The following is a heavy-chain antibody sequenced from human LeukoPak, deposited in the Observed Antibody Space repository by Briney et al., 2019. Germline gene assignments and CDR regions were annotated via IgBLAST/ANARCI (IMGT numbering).Heavy chain of an antibody. Sequence: SETLSLTCTVSGVSISSSNSYWGWIRQPPGKGLEWIGSIYYSGSTYYNPSLKSRVTISVDTSKNQFSLKLSSVTAADTAVYYCARDFAVWDDSSGEFDYWGQGTLVTVSS. CDR2: IYYSGST. J-gene: IGHJ4*02. V-gene: IGHV4-39*07. CDR1: GVSISSSNSY. D-gene: IGHD3-22*01. CDR3: ARDFAVWDDSSGEFDY.